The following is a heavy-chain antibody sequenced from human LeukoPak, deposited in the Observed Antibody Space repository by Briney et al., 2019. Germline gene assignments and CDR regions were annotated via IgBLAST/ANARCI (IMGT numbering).Heavy chain of an antibody. Sequence: GGSLRLSCAASGFTFSSYVMSWVRQAPGKGLEWVSGIGGSGGSTYYADSVKGRFTISRDNSKNTLYLQMNSLRAEDTAVYYCAKKGIAAADSFDYWGQGTLVTVSS. D-gene: IGHD6-13*01. CDR1: GFTFSSYV. J-gene: IGHJ4*02. CDR2: IGGSGGST. V-gene: IGHV3-23*01. CDR3: AKKGIAAADSFDY.